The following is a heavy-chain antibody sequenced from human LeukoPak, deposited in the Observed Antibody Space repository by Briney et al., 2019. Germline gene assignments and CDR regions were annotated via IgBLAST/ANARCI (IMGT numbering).Heavy chain of an antibody. Sequence: KPGGSLRLSCAASGFTFDDYAMHWVRQAPGKGLEWVSSISSSSSYIYYADSVKGRFTISRDNAKSTLYLQMNSLRAEDTAVYYCLTIVETTIDAFDIWGQGTKVTVSS. CDR1: GFTFDDYA. V-gene: IGHV3-21*01. D-gene: IGHD4/OR15-4a*01. CDR3: LTIVETTIDAFDI. J-gene: IGHJ3*02. CDR2: ISSSSSYI.